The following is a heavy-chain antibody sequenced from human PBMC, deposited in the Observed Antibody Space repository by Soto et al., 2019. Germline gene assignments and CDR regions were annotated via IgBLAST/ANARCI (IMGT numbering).Heavy chain of an antibody. V-gene: IGHV3-11*01. CDR1: GLPFSEYF. J-gene: IGHJ4*02. Sequence: QVQLVESGGGLVKPGGSLRLSCAASGLPFSEYFMSWIRQPPGKGLEWVAYISSTGSTIYYADSVRGRFSISRVNGISSLYLQMDSLRAEDTAIYYCARGGWDALDHWGQGTLVTVSS. D-gene: IGHD6-19*01. CDR3: ARGGWDALDH. CDR2: ISSTGSTI.